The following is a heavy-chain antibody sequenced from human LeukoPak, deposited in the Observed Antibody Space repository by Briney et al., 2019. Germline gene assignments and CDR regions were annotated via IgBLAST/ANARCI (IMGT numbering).Heavy chain of an antibody. CDR2: VYTSGST. Sequence: SETLSLTCTVSGGSISSYYWSWIRQPAGKGLEWIGCVYTSGSTNYNPSLKSRVTISVDTSKNQFSLKLSSVTAADTAVYYCARVVRCSSTSCSSHFDYWGQGTLVTVSS. V-gene: IGHV4-4*07. D-gene: IGHD2-2*01. CDR3: ARVVRCSSTSCSSHFDY. J-gene: IGHJ4*02. CDR1: GGSISSYY.